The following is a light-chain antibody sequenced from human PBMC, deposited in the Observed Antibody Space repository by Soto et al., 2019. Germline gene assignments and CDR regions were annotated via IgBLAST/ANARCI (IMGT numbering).Light chain of an antibody. CDR1: QSVSSY. Sequence: EIVLTQSPATLSVSPGDRATLSCRASQSVSSYLAWYQQKPGQAPRLLIYDASTRATGIPARFSGSGSGTVFTLTITLLEAEYFAFYYWQYHSKSPSTFGRGTKVEIK. J-gene: IGKJ4*01. CDR2: DAS. CDR3: QYHSKSPST. V-gene: IGKV3-11*01.